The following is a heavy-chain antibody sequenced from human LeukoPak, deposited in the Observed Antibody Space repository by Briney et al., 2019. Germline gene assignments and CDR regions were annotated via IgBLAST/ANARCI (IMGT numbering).Heavy chain of an antibody. Sequence: GRSLRLSCAASGFTFINYAMHWVRQAPGKGLEWVALISYDGSNKYFADSVKGRFTISRDNSKNTLYLQMHSLRAEDTAVYYCAKYNVAAACRYFYYWGQGTLVTVSS. D-gene: IGHD6-13*01. CDR2: ISYDGSNK. CDR1: GFTFINYA. CDR3: AKYNVAAACRYFYY. J-gene: IGHJ4*02. V-gene: IGHV3-30*18.